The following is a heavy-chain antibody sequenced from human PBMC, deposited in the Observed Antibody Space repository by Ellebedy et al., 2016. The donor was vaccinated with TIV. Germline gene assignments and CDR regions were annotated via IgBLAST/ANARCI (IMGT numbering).Heavy chain of an antibody. CDR1: GGTFSNYV. CDR3: ARKVQDDFWSGYYNY. Sequence: AASVKVSCKASGGTFSNYVISWVRQAPGQGLEWMGRIIPILGIANYAQKFQGRVTMTRNTSISTAYMELSSLRSEDTAVYYCARKVQDDFWSGYYNYWGQGTLVTGSS. J-gene: IGHJ4*02. D-gene: IGHD3-3*01. V-gene: IGHV1-69*04. CDR2: IIPILGIA.